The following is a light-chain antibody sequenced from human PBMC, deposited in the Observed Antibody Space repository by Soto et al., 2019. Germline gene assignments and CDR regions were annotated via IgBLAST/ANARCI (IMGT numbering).Light chain of an antibody. V-gene: IGKV2-28*01. CDR1: QSLLHSDGYKY. Sequence: DIVMTQSPLSLPVTPGEPASISCSSSQSLLHSDGYKYLHWYLQKPGQSPPLLISLVSNRASGVSARFSDSGSGTDLKLEISRVGAADVVVYYCLQAGQSPLTFGGGTKVEIK. CDR2: LVS. J-gene: IGKJ4*02. CDR3: LQAGQSPLT.